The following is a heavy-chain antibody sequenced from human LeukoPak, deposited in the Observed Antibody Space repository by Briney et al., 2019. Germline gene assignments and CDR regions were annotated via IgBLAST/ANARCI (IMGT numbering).Heavy chain of an antibody. V-gene: IGHV3-33*06. CDR2: IWYDGSKK. CDR3: AKERNLEIAVAGTIFDY. D-gene: IGHD6-19*01. J-gene: IGHJ4*02. CDR1: GFTFSSYG. Sequence: GGSLRLSCAASGFTFSSYGMQWVRQPAGKGLEWVAVIWYDGSKKYYAGSVKGLFTISRDNSKNTLYLQMNSRRAEDTAVYYCAKERNLEIAVAGTIFDYWGQGTLVTVSS.